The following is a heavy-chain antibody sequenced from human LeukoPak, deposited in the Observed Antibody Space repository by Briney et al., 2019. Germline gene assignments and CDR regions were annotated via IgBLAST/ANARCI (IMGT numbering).Heavy chain of an antibody. CDR2: INHSGST. CDR3: ARLGYCGGGSCAIDY. Sequence: KASETLSLTCAVYGGSFSGYYWSWIRQPPGKGLEWIGEINHSGSTNYNPSLKSRVTISVDTSKNQFSLKLSSVTAADTAVYYCARLGYCGGGSCAIDYWGQGTLVTVSS. J-gene: IGHJ4*02. D-gene: IGHD2-15*01. CDR1: GGSFSGYY. V-gene: IGHV4-34*01.